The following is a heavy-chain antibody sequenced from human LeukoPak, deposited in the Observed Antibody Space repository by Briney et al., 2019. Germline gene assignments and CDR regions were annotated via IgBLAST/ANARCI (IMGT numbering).Heavy chain of an antibody. CDR1: GGTFSSYA. Sequence: SVKVSCKASGGTFSSYAISWVRQAPGQGLEWMGGIIPIFGTANYAQKFQGRVTITADESTSTAYMELSSLRSEDTAVYYCARDSDSSSPPLYGGGWGPPGYWGQGPLVTVPS. CDR2: IIPIFGTA. D-gene: IGHD6-6*01. V-gene: IGHV1-69*01. J-gene: IGHJ4*02. CDR3: ARDSDSSSPPLYGGGWGPPGY.